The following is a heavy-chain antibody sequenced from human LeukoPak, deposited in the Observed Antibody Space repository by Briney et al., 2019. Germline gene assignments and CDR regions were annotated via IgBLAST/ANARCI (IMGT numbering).Heavy chain of an antibody. V-gene: IGHV3-48*03. Sequence: PGGSLRLSCAASGFTFSIYEMNWVRQAPGKGLEWVSHISTSGDTIHYADSVKGRFTVSRDNAKNSLFLQMNSLRAEDTAVYYCVTDEAGDYDFDYWGQGTLVTVSS. CDR3: VTDEAGDYDFDY. CDR2: ISTSGDTI. CDR1: GFTFSIYE. D-gene: IGHD4-17*01. J-gene: IGHJ4*02.